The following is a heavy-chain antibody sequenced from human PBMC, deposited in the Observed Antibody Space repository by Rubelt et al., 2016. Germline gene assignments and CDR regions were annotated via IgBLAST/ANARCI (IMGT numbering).Heavy chain of an antibody. CDR3: AREAEISGMDV. V-gene: IGHV1-2*04. J-gene: IGHJ6*02. Sequence: VRQAPGQGLEWMGWINPNSGGTNYAQKFQGWVTMTRDTSISTAYMELSRLRSDDTAVYYCAREAEISGMDVWGQGTTVTVSS. CDR2: INPNSGGT.